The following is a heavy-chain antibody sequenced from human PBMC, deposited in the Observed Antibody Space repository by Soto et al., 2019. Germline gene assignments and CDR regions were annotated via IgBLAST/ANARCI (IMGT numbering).Heavy chain of an antibody. Sequence: EVQLVESGGGLVKPGWSPRLSCAASGFTFSSYGMNWVRQAPGKGLEWVSSITSNSDYIYYADSVKGRFTISRDNAKNSLYLQMNSLRADDAAVYYCARVDGYSYPNDYWGQGTLVTVSS. CDR2: ITSNSDYI. CDR1: GFTFSSYG. V-gene: IGHV3-21*01. J-gene: IGHJ4*02. CDR3: ARVDGYSYPNDY. D-gene: IGHD2-2*03.